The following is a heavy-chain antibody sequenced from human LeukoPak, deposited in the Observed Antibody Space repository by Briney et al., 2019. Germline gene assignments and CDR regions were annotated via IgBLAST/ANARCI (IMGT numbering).Heavy chain of an antibody. CDR1: GFTFSSYW. CDR3: ARIKSSGWYKY. J-gene: IGHJ4*02. V-gene: IGHV3-7*01. D-gene: IGHD6-19*01. CDR2: IKQDGSEK. Sequence: PGGSLRFSCAASGFTFSSYWMSWVRQAPGKGLEWVANIKQDGSEKYYVDSVKGRFTISRDNAKNSLYLQMNSLRAEDTAVYYCARIKSSGWYKYWGQGTLVTVSS.